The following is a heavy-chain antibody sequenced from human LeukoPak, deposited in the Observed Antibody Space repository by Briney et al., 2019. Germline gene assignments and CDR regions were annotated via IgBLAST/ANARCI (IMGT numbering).Heavy chain of an antibody. CDR3: AKAPGIAAAGRMDA. CDR2: ISGNGGAT. D-gene: IGHD6-13*01. V-gene: IGHV3-23*01. Sequence: PGGSLRLSCAASGFTFSSFAMNWVRQAPGKGLEWVSTISGNGGATYYADSVKGRFTISRDNSKNTLYLQMNSLRAEDTAVYYCAKAPGIAAAGRMDAWGQGTTVTVSS. CDR1: GFTFSSFA. J-gene: IGHJ6*02.